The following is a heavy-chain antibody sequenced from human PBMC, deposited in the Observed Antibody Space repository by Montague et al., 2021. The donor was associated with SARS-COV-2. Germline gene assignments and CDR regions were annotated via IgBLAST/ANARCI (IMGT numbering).Heavy chain of an antibody. J-gene: IGHJ6*02. CDR1: GGSISSYY. CDR3: ARGAGRGSGYGKYYYYYYGMDV. D-gene: IGHD5-12*01. Sequence: SETLSLTCIVSGGSISSYYWSWIRNPPGQGMERIGFVYYSGSPNYNPSLKSLITLSVDTSKNQFTLKLSSVTAADTAVYYCARGAGRGSGYGKYYYYYYGMDVWGQGTTVTVSS. V-gene: IGHV4-59*01. CDR2: VYYSGSP.